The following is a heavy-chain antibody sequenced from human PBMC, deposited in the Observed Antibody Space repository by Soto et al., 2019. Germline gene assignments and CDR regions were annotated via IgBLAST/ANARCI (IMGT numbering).Heavy chain of an antibody. CDR1: EGSCGGFG. Sequence: VPLCVRSGVEEGSCGGFGGSWIRQPPGTGLEWIGEINHSGSTNYNPSLKSRVTISVDTSKNQFSLKLTSVTAADTAVYYCARDKITGLLDYWGQGTLVTVSS. V-gene: IGHV4-34*01. CDR2: INHSGST. CDR3: ARDKITGLLDY. D-gene: IGHD2-8*02. J-gene: IGHJ4*02.